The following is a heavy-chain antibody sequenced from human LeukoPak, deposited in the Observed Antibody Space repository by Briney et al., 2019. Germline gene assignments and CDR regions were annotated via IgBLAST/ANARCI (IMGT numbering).Heavy chain of an antibody. D-gene: IGHD2-15*01. V-gene: IGHV3-23*01. Sequence: GGSLRLSCAASGFNFSNFAMTWVRQVPGKGLEWVSAIGDSGDSTYYADSVKGRFTISRDNSKNTMYLQMSSLRAEDTAVYYCAKIRLEESATGYWGQGTLVTVSS. J-gene: IGHJ4*02. CDR3: AKIRLEESATGY. CDR1: GFNFSNFA. CDR2: IGDSGDST.